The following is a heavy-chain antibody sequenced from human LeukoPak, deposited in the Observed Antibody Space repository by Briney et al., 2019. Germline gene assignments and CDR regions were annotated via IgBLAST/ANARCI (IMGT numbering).Heavy chain of an antibody. V-gene: IGHV4-59*01. J-gene: IGHJ5*02. CDR2: IYYSGST. Sequence: PSETLSLTCTVSGGSISSYYWSWIRQPPGKGLEWIGYIYYSGSTNYNPSLKSRVTISVDTSKNQFSLKLSSVTAADTAVYYCARAHCSGGSCYSAWFDPWGQGTLVTVSS. D-gene: IGHD2-15*01. CDR3: ARAHCSGGSCYSAWFDP. CDR1: GGSISSYY.